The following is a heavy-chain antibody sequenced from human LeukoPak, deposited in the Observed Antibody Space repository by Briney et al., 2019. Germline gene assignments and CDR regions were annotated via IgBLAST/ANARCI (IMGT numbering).Heavy chain of an antibody. J-gene: IGHJ4*02. Sequence: GGSLRLSCAASGFTFSSYGMHWVRQAPGKGLEWVAVISYDGSNKYYADSVKGRFTISRDNSKNTLYLQMNSLRAEDTAVYYRARDLCSSTSCYAFYLDYWGQGTLVTVSS. D-gene: IGHD2-2*01. CDR2: ISYDGSNK. V-gene: IGHV3-30*03. CDR1: GFTFSSYG. CDR3: ARDLCSSTSCYAFYLDY.